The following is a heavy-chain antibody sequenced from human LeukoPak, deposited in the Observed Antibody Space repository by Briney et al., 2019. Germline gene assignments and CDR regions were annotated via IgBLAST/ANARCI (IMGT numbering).Heavy chain of an antibody. CDR3: VKTMMTFGGVIRTDAFDI. CDR2: ININGDST. Sequence: PGRSLRLSCSASGFTFSTFAMHWVRQAPGKRLEYVSGININGDSTYYSDSVKARLTISRDNSKNTLFLQMASLRAEDTAVYYCVKTMMTFGGVIRTDAFDIWGQGTMVIVSS. V-gene: IGHV3-64D*08. J-gene: IGHJ3*02. CDR1: GFTFSTFA. D-gene: IGHD3-16*01.